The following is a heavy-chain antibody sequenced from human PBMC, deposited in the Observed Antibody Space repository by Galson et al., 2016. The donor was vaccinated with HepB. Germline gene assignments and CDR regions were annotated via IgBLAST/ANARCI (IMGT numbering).Heavy chain of an antibody. V-gene: IGHV4-4*02. J-gene: IGHJ5*02. CDR1: VDSISSTYW. Sequence: ETLSLTCAVSVDSISSTYWWTWVRQPTRQGLEWIGEIHHGGTPHYNPSLKSRVTISVDKSKNQFSLMLTSVTDADTAVYYCARNGVGLRPGYQFDPWGQGTLVTVSS. CDR3: ARNGVGLRPGYQFDP. CDR2: IHHGGTP. D-gene: IGHD2-8*01.